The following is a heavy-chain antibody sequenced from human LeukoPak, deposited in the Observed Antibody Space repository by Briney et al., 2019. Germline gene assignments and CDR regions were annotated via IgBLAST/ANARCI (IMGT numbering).Heavy chain of an antibody. CDR3: ARHGSYYYYYYGMDV. J-gene: IGHJ6*02. CDR1: GYSFTSYW. CDR2: IYPGDSDT. V-gene: IGHV5-51*01. Sequence: GGSLKISCKGSGYSFTSYWIGWVRQMPGKGLEWMGIIYPGDSDTRYSPSFQGQVTISADKSISTAYLQWSSLKASDTAMYYCARHGSYYYYYYGMDVWGQGTTVTVSS.